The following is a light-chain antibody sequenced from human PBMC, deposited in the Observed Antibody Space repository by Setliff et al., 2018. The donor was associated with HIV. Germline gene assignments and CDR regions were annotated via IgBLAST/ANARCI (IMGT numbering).Light chain of an antibody. CDR2: DVS. CDR1: SYDIGYKNR. CDR3: SSCTTITTYV. J-gene: IGLJ1*01. Sequence: QSALTQPASVSGSPGQSITISCTGTSYDIGYKNRVSWYQQHPGKAPKLIIFDVSNRPSGISDRFSGSKSGNTASLAISGLQAEDEADYYCSSCTTITTYVFGPGTKVTVL. V-gene: IGLV2-14*03.